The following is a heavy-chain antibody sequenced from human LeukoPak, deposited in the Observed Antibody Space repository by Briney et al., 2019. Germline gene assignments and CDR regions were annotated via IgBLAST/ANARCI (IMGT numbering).Heavy chain of an antibody. CDR1: GGSISSYY. Sequence: SETLSLTCTVSGGSISSYYWSWIRQPPGKGLEWIGGINHSGSTNYNPSLKSRVTISVDTSKNQFSLKLSSVTAADTAVYYCARAPVVPAAIRHYYYYMDVWGKGTTVTVSS. V-gene: IGHV4-34*01. CDR3: ARAPVVPAAIRHYYYYMDV. D-gene: IGHD2-2*02. J-gene: IGHJ6*03. CDR2: INHSGST.